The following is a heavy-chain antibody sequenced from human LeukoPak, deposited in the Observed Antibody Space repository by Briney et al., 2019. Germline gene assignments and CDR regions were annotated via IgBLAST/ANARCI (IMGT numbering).Heavy chain of an antibody. Sequence: GRSLRLSCAASGFTFSNYGMQWVRQAPGKGLEWVAVIWYDGSNKYYADSVKGRFAISRDNSKNTLCLQMDSLRAEDTAVYYCARDMLTYYDILTGSPNYGMDVWGQGTTVTVSS. D-gene: IGHD3-9*01. CDR1: GFTFSNYG. V-gene: IGHV3-33*01. J-gene: IGHJ6*02. CDR2: IWYDGSNK. CDR3: ARDMLTYYDILTGSPNYGMDV.